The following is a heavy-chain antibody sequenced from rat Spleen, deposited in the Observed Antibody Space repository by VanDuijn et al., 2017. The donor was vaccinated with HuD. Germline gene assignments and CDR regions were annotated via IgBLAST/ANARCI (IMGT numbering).Heavy chain of an antibody. CDR2: IFYDGSRA. CDR1: GFSFSDYN. CDR3: DKDMNYYSTYPFYVMGA. D-gene: IGHD1-2*01. Sequence: EVKLVESGGGLVQPGRSFKLSCAASGFSFSDYNMAWVRQAPKKGLEWVATIFYDGSRAYYRDSVKGRFTVSRDNAENTVYLQMNSLRSEDTATYFCDKDMNYYSTYPFYVMGAWGQGTSVTVSS. J-gene: IGHJ4*01. V-gene: IGHV5S10*01.